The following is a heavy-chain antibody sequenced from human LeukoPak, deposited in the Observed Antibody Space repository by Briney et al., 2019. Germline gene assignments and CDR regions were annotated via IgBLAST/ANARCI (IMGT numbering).Heavy chain of an antibody. D-gene: IGHD1-7*01. CDR2: IYPGDSDT. CDR3: ARQVNYATTYYYYGMDV. J-gene: IGHJ6*02. CDR1: GYSFTSYW. V-gene: IGHV5-51*01. Sequence: GESLKISCKGSGYSFTSYWIGWVRQMPRKGLEWMGIIYPGDSDTRYSPSFQGQVTISADKSISTAYLQWSSLKASDTAMYYCARQVNYATTYYYYGMDVWGQGTTVTVSS.